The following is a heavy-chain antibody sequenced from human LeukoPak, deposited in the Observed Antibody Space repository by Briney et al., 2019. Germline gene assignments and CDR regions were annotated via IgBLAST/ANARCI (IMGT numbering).Heavy chain of an antibody. J-gene: IGHJ5*02. V-gene: IGHV3-21*01. CDR2: ISSSSSYI. D-gene: IGHD5-18*01. Sequence: PGGSLRLSCAASGFTFSSYSMNWVRQAPGKGLEWVSSISSSSSYIYYADSVKGRFTISRDNAKNSLYLQMNSLRAEDTAVYYCARFDSYGYGWLDPWGQGTLVTVSS. CDR1: GFTFSSYS. CDR3: ARFDSYGYGWLDP.